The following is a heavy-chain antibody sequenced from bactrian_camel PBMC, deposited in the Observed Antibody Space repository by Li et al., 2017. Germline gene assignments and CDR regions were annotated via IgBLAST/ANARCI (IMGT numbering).Heavy chain of an antibody. CDR3: AATSERFDNLTWIRWTH. Sequence: HVQLVESGGGSVQYGGSLRPSCTASGLTFDGSDWGWYRQPTGALCELVSSVSANGRIEYADSVKGRFTISQDSDKQTVYLQMNSMKPEDTAMYYCAATSERFDNLTWIRWTHWGQGTQVTVS. D-gene: IGHD6*01. CDR2: VSANGRI. CDR1: GLTFDGSD. V-gene: IGHV3S55*01. J-gene: IGHJ4*01.